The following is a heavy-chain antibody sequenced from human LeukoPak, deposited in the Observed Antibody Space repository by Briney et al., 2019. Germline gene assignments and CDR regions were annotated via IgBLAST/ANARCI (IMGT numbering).Heavy chain of an antibody. J-gene: IGHJ5*02. D-gene: IGHD2-15*01. CDR3: ARAGGYCSGGSCYRGYSWFDP. Sequence: GGSLRLSCAASGFTFSSSGMHWIRQAPGKGLEWVAVILYNGSNKYYADSVKGRFTISRDNSKNTLYLQMNSLRVEDTAVYYCARAGGYCSGGSCYRGYSWFDPWGQGTLVTVSS. CDR1: GFTFSSSG. CDR2: ILYNGSNK. V-gene: IGHV3-33*01.